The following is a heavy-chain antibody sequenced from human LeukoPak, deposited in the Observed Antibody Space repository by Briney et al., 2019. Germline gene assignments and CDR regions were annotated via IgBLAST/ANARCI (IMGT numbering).Heavy chain of an antibody. CDR1: GYTFTSYG. CDR3: ARDRYDFWSGFYNLLGPFDY. CDR2: INTNTGNP. Sequence: ASVKVSCKASGYTFTSYGISWVRQAPGQGLEWMGWINTNTGNPTFAQGFTGRFVFSLDTSVSTAYLQISSLKPEDTAVYFCARDRYDFWSGFYNLLGPFDYWGQGTLVTVSS. J-gene: IGHJ4*02. V-gene: IGHV7-4-1*02. D-gene: IGHD3-3*01.